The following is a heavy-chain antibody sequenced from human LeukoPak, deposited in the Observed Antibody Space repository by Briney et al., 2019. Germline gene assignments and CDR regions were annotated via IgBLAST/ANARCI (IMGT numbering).Heavy chain of an antibody. CDR3: AKDLVAADLGYFDY. V-gene: IGHV3-23*01. J-gene: IGHJ4*02. D-gene: IGHD6-13*01. CDR1: GFTFSTYT. CDR2: ISGGGGST. Sequence: GGSLRLSCAASGFTFSTYTMIWVRQAPGKGLEWVSGISGGGGSTNYADSVKGRFTISRDNSKNTVYLQMNSLRAEDTAVYYCAKDLVAADLGYFDYWGQGTLVTVSS.